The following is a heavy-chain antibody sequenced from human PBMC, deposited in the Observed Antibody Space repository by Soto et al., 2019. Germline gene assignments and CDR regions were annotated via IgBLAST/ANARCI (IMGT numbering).Heavy chain of an antibody. CDR3: ARGIRSGIAARQVYFDY. V-gene: IGHV4-38-2*01. J-gene: IGHJ4*02. D-gene: IGHD6-6*01. CDR2: IYHSGST. CDR1: GYSISSGYY. Sequence: PSETLSLTCAVSGYSISSGYYWGWIRQPPGKGLEWIGSIYHSGSTYYNPSLKSRVTISVDTSKNQFSLKLSSVTAADTAVYYCARGIRSGIAARQVYFDYWGQGTLVTVSS.